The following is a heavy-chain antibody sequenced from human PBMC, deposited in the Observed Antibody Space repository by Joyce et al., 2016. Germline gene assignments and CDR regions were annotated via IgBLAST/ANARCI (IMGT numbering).Heavy chain of an antibody. CDR3: ARGLYYYGSGSYQRPYDY. Sequence: EVQLVQSGAEVKKPGESLKISCETSGYIFTTYWIAWVRQMPGKGLEWMGSIYPGDADNRYSPSFQGQVIISADKSTNTAYLQWSSLRASDTAIYYCARGLYYYGSGSYQRPYDYWGQGTLVTVSS. V-gene: IGHV5-51*03. D-gene: IGHD3-10*01. CDR1: GYIFTTYW. CDR2: IYPGDADN. J-gene: IGHJ4*02.